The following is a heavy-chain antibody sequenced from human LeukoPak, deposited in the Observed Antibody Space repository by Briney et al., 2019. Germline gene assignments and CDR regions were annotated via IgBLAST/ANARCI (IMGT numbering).Heavy chain of an antibody. Sequence: SETLSLTCAVYGGSFSGYYWSWIRQPPGKGLEWIGYIYNSGSINYNPSLKSRVTMSLDTSKNQISLKLNSVTAADTAVYCSGRTCPPVYWGQGTLVTVSS. V-gene: IGHV4-59*01. J-gene: IGHJ4*02. D-gene: IGHD2-15*01. CDR2: IYNSGSI. CDR1: GGSFSGYY. CDR3: GRTCPPVY.